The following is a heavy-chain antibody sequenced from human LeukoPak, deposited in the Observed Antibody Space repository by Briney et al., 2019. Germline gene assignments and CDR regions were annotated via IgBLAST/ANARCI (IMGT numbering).Heavy chain of an antibody. CDR1: GYTFTGYY. V-gene: IGHV1-2*02. CDR3: ARVPFSYCGGDCYFDY. Sequence: ASVKVSCKASGYTFTGYYMHWVRQAPGQGLEWMGWINPNSGGTNYAQKFQGRVTMTRDTSISTAYMELSRLGSGDTAVYYCARVPFSYCGGDCYFDYWGQGTLVTVSS. D-gene: IGHD2-21*02. CDR2: INPNSGGT. J-gene: IGHJ4*02.